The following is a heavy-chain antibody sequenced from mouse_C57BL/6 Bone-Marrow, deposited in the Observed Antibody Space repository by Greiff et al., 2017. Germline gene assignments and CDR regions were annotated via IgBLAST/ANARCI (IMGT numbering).Heavy chain of an antibody. CDR2: IYPGDGDT. D-gene: IGHD2-5*01. CDR3: ARSAYYSNYGCAY. Sequence: QVQLKQSGAELVKPGASVKISCKASGYAFSSYWMNWVKQRPGKGLEWIGQIYPGDGDTNYNGKFKGKATLTADKSSSTAYMQRSSLTDEDSAVDFCARSAYYSNYGCAYWGQGTLVTVSA. CDR1: GYAFSSYW. J-gene: IGHJ3*01. V-gene: IGHV1-80*01.